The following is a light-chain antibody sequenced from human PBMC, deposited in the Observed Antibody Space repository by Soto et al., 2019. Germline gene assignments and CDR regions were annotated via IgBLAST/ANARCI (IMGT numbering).Light chain of an antibody. Sequence: IKITQSPSSLSASDGDRVTMTCQASQNIDNHLSWYEQKPGKAPILLFYDATSLKTGVPSRFSGSASGTDFTFTMNSVQAEDFATYCCQRYDHVQVTFGQGTRLEI. CDR1: QNIDNH. CDR2: DAT. V-gene: IGKV1-33*01. CDR3: QRYDHVQVT. J-gene: IGKJ5*01.